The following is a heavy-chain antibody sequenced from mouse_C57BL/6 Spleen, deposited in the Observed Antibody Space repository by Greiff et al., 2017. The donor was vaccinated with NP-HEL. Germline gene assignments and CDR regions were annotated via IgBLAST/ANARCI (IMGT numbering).Heavy chain of an antibody. J-gene: IGHJ1*03. CDR2: IDPSDSET. CDR3: ARYYGSSDWYFDV. Sequence: QVQLQQPGAELVRPGSSVKLSCKASGYTFTSYWMHWVKQRPIQGLEWIGNIDPSDSETHYNQKFKDKATLTVDKSSSTAYMQLSSLTSEDSAVYYCARYYGSSDWYFDVWGTGTTVTVSS. CDR1: GYTFTSYW. V-gene: IGHV1-52*01. D-gene: IGHD1-1*01.